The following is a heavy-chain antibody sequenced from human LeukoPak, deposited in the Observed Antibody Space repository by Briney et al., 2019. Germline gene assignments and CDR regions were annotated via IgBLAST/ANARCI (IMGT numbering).Heavy chain of an antibody. Sequence: GSLRLSCAASGFTVSSNYMSWVRQAPGKGLEWVSVIYNGGSTYYADSVKGGFTISRDNSKNTLYLQMNSLSAEDTAVYYCVRDLDCSSTSCPRGYYGMGVWGQGTTVTVSS. J-gene: IGHJ6*02. CDR1: GFTVSSNY. V-gene: IGHV3-53*01. CDR3: VRDLDCSSTSCPRGYYGMGV. CDR2: IYNGGST. D-gene: IGHD2-2*01.